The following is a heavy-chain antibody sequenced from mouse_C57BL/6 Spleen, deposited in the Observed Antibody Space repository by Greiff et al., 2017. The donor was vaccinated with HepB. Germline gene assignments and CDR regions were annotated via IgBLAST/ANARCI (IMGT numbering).Heavy chain of an antibody. CDR3: ARGATVPHAMDY. D-gene: IGHD1-1*01. V-gene: IGHV3-1*01. CDR2: ISYSGST. Sequence: VQLKESGPGMVKPSQSLSLTCTVTGYSITSGYDWHWIRHFPGNKLEWMGYISYSGSTNYNPSLKSRISITHDTSKNHFFLKLNSVTTEDTATYYCARGATVPHAMDYWGQGTSVTVSS. J-gene: IGHJ4*01. CDR1: GYSITSGYD.